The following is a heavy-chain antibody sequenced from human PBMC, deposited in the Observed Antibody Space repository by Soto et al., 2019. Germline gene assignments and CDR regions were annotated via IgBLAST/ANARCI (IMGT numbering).Heavy chain of an antibody. D-gene: IGHD6-13*01. V-gene: IGHV3-15*07. CDR3: TTEKEYSSTWPNIDY. J-gene: IGHJ4*02. CDR2: ITSKIDGGTS. CDR1: GFSFSKTW. Sequence: EVQLVESGGGLVKPGGSLRLSCAASGFSFSKTWMNWVRHAPGKGLEWVGRITSKIDGGTSDYPAPVKGIFSISRDDSKDALYLQMNGPKTDDTAGYYSTTEKEYSSTWPNIDYWGQGALVTVSS.